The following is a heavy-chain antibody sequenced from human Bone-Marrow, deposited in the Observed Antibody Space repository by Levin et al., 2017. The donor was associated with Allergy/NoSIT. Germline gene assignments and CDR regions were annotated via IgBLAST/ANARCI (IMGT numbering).Heavy chain of an antibody. CDR2: ISGSGGST. CDR1: GFTFSSYA. D-gene: IGHD6-19*01. CDR3: AKDPTKQWLVRGNWFDP. J-gene: IGHJ5*02. Sequence: GESLKISCAASGFTFSSYAMSWVRQAPGKGLEWVSAISGSGGSTYYADSVKGRFTISRDNSKNTLYLQMNSLRAEDTAVYYCAKDPTKQWLVRGNWFDPWGQGTLVTVSS. V-gene: IGHV3-23*01.